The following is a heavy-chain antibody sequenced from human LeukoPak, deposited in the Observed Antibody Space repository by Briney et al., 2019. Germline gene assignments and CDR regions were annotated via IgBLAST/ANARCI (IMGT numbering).Heavy chain of an antibody. CDR3: ARPVGRNGYFDY. CDR1: GGSITSNS. J-gene: IGHJ4*02. Sequence: PETLSLTCTVSGGSITSNSWTWMWPPPGKGLEMIGFFYYSGSTNYNPSLKSRVTISLDTSNNQFSLKLTSVTAADTAVYYCARPVGRNGYFDYWGQGTLVTVSS. D-gene: IGHD2-15*01. CDR2: FYYSGST. V-gene: IGHV4-59*01.